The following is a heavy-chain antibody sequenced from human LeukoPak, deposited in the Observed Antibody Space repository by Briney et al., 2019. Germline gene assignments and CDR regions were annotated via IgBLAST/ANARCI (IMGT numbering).Heavy chain of an antibody. CDR3: ARDLQENGMDV. J-gene: IGHJ6*02. CDR2: ISYDGSNK. D-gene: IGHD4-11*01. Sequence: GGSLRLSCAASGFTFSSYATHWVRQAPGKGLEWVAVISYDGSNKYYADSVKGRFTISRDNSKNTLYLQMNSLRAEDTAVYYCARDLQENGMDVWGQGTTVTVSS. V-gene: IGHV3-30-3*01. CDR1: GFTFSSYA.